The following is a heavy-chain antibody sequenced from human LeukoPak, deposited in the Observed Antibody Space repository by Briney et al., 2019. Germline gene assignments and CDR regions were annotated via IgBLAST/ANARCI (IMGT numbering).Heavy chain of an antibody. CDR3: ARGSRGYSYG. D-gene: IGHD5-18*01. V-gene: IGHV4-39*07. J-gene: IGHJ4*02. CDR2: IYYSGST. CDR1: GGSISSSSYY. Sequence: PSETLSLTCIVSGGSISSSSYYWGWIRQPPGKGLEWIGSIYYSGSTYYNPSLKSRVTISVDTSKNQFSLKLSSVTAADTAVYYCARGSRGYSYGWGQGTLVTVSS.